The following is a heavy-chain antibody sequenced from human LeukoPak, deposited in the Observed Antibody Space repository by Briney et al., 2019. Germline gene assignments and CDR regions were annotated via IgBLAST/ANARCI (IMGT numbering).Heavy chain of an antibody. J-gene: IGHJ5*02. CDR3: ARDFLLNYYDSSGYYFRGFDP. V-gene: IGHV1-18*01. CDR2: ISAYNGNT. Sequence: GASVKVSCKASGYTFTSYDINWVRQAPGQGLEWMGWISAYNGNTNYAQKLQGRVTMTTDTSTSTAYMELRSLRSDDTAVYYCARDFLLNYYDSSGYYFRGFDPWGQGTLVTVSS. D-gene: IGHD3-22*01. CDR1: GYTFTSYD.